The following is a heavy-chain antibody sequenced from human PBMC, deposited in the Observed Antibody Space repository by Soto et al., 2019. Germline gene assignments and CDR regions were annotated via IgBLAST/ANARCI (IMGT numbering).Heavy chain of an antibody. CDR2: ISGTSSSI. Sequence: GGSLRLSCTASGFTFTPYVMNWVRKAPGKGLEWVASISGTSSSIYYADSVKGRFTISRDNAMNSLSLHMTSLRREDTAVYYCARGIRVVRGVMVSYYYGMDVWGQGTTVTVSS. J-gene: IGHJ6*02. CDR1: GFTFTPYV. D-gene: IGHD3-10*01. CDR3: ARGIRVVRGVMVSYYYGMDV. V-gene: IGHV3-48*01.